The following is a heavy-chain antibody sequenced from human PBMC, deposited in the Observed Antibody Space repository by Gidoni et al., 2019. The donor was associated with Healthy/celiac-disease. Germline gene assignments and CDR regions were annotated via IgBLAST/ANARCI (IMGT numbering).Heavy chain of an antibody. J-gene: IGHJ6*02. D-gene: IGHD2-2*01. CDR1: GGTFSSYA. V-gene: IGHV1-69*01. CDR3: ARDMTLYCSSTSCPYYYYGMDV. CDR2: SIPISGTA. Sequence: QVQLVQSGAEVKKPGSSVKVSCKASGGTFSSYAISWVRQAPGQGLEWMGGSIPISGTANYAQKFQGRVTITADESTSTAYMELSSLRSEDTAVYYCARDMTLYCSSTSCPYYYYGMDVWGQGTTVTVSS.